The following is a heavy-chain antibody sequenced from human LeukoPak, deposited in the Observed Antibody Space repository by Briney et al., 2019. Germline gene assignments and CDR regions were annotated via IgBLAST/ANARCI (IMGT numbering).Heavy chain of an antibody. CDR3: AVYYDSSGYYGAFDY. V-gene: IGHV4-59*01. D-gene: IGHD3-22*01. J-gene: IGHJ4*02. CDR1: GGSISSYY. CDR2: IYYSGST. Sequence: SETLSLTCTVSGGSISSYYWSWIRQPPGKGLEWVGYIYYSGSTNYNPSLKSRVTISVDTSKNQFSLKLSSVTAADTAVYYCAVYYDSSGYYGAFDYWGQGTLVTVSS.